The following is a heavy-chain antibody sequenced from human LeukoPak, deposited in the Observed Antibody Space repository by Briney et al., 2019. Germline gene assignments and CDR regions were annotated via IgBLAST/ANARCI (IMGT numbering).Heavy chain of an antibody. CDR1: GGSISSYY. V-gene: IGHV4-59*12. J-gene: IGHJ4*02. CDR3: ARGFPILYCRGTVRSCPEFDY. CDR2: IYYSGST. D-gene: IGHD2-8*02. Sequence: SETLSLTCTVSGGSISSYYWSWIRQPPGKGLEWIGYIYYSGSTNYNPSLKSRVTISVDTSKNQFSLKLSSVTAADTAVYYCARGFPILYCRGTVRSCPEFDYWGQGTLVTVSS.